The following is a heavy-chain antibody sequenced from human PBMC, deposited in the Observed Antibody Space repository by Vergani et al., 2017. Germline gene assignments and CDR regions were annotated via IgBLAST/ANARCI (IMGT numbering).Heavy chain of an antibody. CDR2: IYTSGST. CDR1: GGSISSGSYY. D-gene: IGHD6-13*01. V-gene: IGHV4-61*02. CDR3: AGGGSSWYPWGLGDYYYYGMDV. J-gene: IGHJ6*02. Sequence: QVQLQESGPGLVKPSQTLSLTCTVSGGSISSGSYYWSWIRQPAGKGLEWIGRIYTSGSTNYNPSLKSRVTISVDTSKNQFSLNLSSVTAADTAVYYCAGGGSSWYPWGLGDYYYYGMDVWGQGTTVTVSS.